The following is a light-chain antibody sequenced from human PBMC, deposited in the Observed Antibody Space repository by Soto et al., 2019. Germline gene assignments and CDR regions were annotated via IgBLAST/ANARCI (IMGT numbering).Light chain of an antibody. V-gene: IGKV3-15*01. CDR3: QQYNNWPRT. CDR2: GAS. CDR1: QSGSNY. J-gene: IGKJ1*01. Sequence: VVMRQCPLKPSVSPVERANLSCRARQSGSNYLAWYQQKPGQAPRLLISGASTRATGIPARFSGSGSGTEFTLTISSLQSEDFAVYFCQQYNNWPRTFGQGTKVDIK.